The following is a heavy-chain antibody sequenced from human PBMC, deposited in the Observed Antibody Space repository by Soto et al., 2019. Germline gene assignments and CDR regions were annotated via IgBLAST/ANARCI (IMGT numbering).Heavy chain of an antibody. Sequence: PSETLSLTCTVSGGSISGYYWSWIRQPPGKGLEWIGYIYYSGSTNYSPSLKSRVTISVDTSKNQFSLKLSSVTAADTAVYYCARDEFSSSFQGFECWAQGTLVTVSS. J-gene: IGHJ4*02. D-gene: IGHD6-6*01. CDR1: GGSISGYY. V-gene: IGHV4-59*01. CDR3: ARDEFSSSFQGFEC. CDR2: IYYSGST.